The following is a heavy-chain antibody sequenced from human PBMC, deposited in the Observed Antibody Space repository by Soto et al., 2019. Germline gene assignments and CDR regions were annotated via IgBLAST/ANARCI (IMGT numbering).Heavy chain of an antibody. D-gene: IGHD5-12*01. CDR1: GGTFSSNP. Sequence: ASVKVSCKASGGTFSSNPISWMRQAPGQGLEWMGGTIPTFGAGSYAQRFQGRLTITADKSTNTAYMELSSLRPEDTAVYYCAKRQTSGYNRYFDSWGQGTLVTVSS. J-gene: IGHJ4*02. CDR2: TIPTFGAG. CDR3: AKRQTSGYNRYFDS. V-gene: IGHV1-69*06.